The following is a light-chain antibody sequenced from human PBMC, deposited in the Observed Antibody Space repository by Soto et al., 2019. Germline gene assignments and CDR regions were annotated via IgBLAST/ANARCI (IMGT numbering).Light chain of an antibody. CDR2: GAS. CDR3: QQYGSSPWT. Sequence: EIVWTQAPGTLSLSPGERATLSCRASQSVSSSYLAWYQQKPGQAPRLLIYGASSRATGIQDRFSGSGSGTDFTLTISRLEPEDFAVYYCQQYGSSPWTFGQGTKVEIK. V-gene: IGKV3-20*01. J-gene: IGKJ1*01. CDR1: QSVSSSY.